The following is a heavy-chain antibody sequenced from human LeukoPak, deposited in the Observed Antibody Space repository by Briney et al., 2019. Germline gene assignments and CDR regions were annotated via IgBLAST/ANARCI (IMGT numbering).Heavy chain of an antibody. CDR1: GFTFSSYV. J-gene: IGHJ6*02. Sequence: PGGSLGLSCAASGFTFSSYVMTWVRQAPGKGLEWVSAISGGGGSTYYADSVKGRFTTSRDNSKNTLYLQMNSLRAEDTAVYYCAKDIRAAGTAYYYYGMDVWGQGTTVTVSS. CDR3: AKDIRAAGTAYYYYGMDV. CDR2: ISGGGGST. V-gene: IGHV3-23*01. D-gene: IGHD6-13*01.